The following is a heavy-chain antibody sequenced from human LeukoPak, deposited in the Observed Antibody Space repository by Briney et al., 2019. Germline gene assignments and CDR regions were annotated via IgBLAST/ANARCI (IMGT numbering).Heavy chain of an antibody. D-gene: IGHD3-22*01. CDR1: GFTFSSYA. J-gene: IGHJ4*02. V-gene: IGHV3-74*01. Sequence: GGSLRLSCAASGFTFSSYAMSWVRQAPGKGLVWVSRINSDGSSTSYADSVKGRFTISRDNAKNTLYLQMNSLRAEDTAVYYCASGSPRGYYDSSGYYRGWGQGTLVTVSS. CDR2: INSDGSST. CDR3: ASGSPRGYYDSSGYYRG.